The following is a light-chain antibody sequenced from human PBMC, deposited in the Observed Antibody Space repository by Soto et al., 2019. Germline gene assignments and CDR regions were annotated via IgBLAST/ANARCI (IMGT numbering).Light chain of an antibody. Sequence: DIQMTQSPSTLSASVGDRVTITCRASQSISSWLAWYQQKPGKAPKLLIYDASSLESGVPSRFSGSGSGTEFTLTISSLQPDDFATYYCQQYNIQWTFGQGTKVDIK. CDR1: QSISSW. J-gene: IGKJ1*01. V-gene: IGKV1-5*01. CDR3: QQYNIQWT. CDR2: DAS.